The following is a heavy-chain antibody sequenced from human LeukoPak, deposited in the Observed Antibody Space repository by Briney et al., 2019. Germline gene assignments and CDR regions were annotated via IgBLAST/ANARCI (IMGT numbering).Heavy chain of an antibody. Sequence: GGSLRLSCAASGFTFNTYAMHWVRQAPGKGLEWVAVMSFDGSYKHYADSVKGRFTISRDNSKSTLYVQMNSLRVEDTAVYYCARDLHCDGGECYYGLMYWGQGTLVVVSS. D-gene: IGHD2-8*02. CDR1: GFTFNTYA. CDR3: ARDLHCDGGECYYGLMY. J-gene: IGHJ4*02. CDR2: MSFDGSYK. V-gene: IGHV3-30*03.